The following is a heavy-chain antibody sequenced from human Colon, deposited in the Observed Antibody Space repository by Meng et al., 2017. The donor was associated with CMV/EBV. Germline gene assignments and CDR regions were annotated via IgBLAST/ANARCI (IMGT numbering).Heavy chain of an antibody. V-gene: IGHV3-11*04. CDR2: ISIRGTTI. CDR1: EFTVSESY. D-gene: IGHD6-19*01. Sequence: GESLKISCTASEFTVSESYMNWVRQAPGKGLEWIAYISIRGTTIYYADSVRGRFTISRDNANNSLFLEMKSLRAEDTAVYYCAKVYSSGWDDGMDVWGQGTTVTVSS. J-gene: IGHJ6*02. CDR3: AKVYSSGWDDGMDV.